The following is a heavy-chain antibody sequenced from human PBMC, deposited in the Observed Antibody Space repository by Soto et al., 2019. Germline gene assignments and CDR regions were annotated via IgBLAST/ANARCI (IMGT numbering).Heavy chain of an antibody. J-gene: IGHJ5*02. CDR3: ARDRVAVVVTAIKLRGWFDP. V-gene: IGHV1-46*01. D-gene: IGHD2-2*01. Sequence: QVQLVQSGAEVKKPGASVKVSCKASGYTFSNYYMHWVRQAPGQGLEWMGIINPSDDSTVYAQKFQGRVTMTRDTSTSTVYMELSSLRSEDTAVYYCARDRVAVVVTAIKLRGWFDPWGQGTLVTVSS. CDR2: INPSDDST. CDR1: GYTFSNYY.